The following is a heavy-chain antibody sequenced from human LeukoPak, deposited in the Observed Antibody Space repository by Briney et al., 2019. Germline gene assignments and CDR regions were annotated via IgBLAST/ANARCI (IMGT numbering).Heavy chain of an antibody. J-gene: IGHJ3*02. Sequence: GGSPRLSCAASGFTFSSYGMHWVRQAPGKGLEWVAFIRYDGSNKYYADSVKGRFTISRDNSKNTLYLQMNSLRSDDTAVYYCARGSLRRPIGGYGDLDAFDIWGQGTMVTVSS. V-gene: IGHV3-30*02. D-gene: IGHD4-17*01. CDR3: ARGSLRRPIGGYGDLDAFDI. CDR1: GFTFSSYG. CDR2: IRYDGSNK.